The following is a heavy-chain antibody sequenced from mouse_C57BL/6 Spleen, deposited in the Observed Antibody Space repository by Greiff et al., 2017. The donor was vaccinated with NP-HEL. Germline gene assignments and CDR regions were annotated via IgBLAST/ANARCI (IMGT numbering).Heavy chain of an antibody. D-gene: IGHD2-3*01. J-gene: IGHJ2*01. CDR2: IDPSDSYT. V-gene: IGHV1-69*01. Sequence: VQLQQPGAELVMPGASVKLSCKASGYTFTSYWMHWVKQRPGQGLEWIGEIDPSDSYTNYNQKFKGKSTLTVDKSSSTAYMQLSSLTSEDSAVYYCARLGDGAFDYWGQGTTLTVSS. CDR3: ARLGDGAFDY. CDR1: GYTFTSYW.